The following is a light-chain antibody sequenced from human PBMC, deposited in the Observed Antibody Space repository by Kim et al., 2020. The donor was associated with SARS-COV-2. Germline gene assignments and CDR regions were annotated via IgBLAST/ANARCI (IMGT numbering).Light chain of an antibody. J-gene: IGLJ3*02. Sequence: QSVLTQPASVSGSPGQSITIYCTGTSSDVGAYNFVSWYQQYPGKAPKLMIYDVTKRPSGVSSRFSASKSANTASLTISGLQAEDEADYYCSSHTKSSTLVFGGGTQLTVL. CDR2: DVT. CDR1: SSDVGAYNF. CDR3: SSHTKSSTLV. V-gene: IGLV2-14*03.